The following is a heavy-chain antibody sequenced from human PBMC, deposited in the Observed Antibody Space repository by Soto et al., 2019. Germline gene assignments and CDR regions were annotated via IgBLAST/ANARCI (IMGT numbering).Heavy chain of an antibody. CDR2: VSHDGRNT. D-gene: IGHD6-19*01. CDR1: GFTFSDYA. V-gene: IGHV3-30*03. J-gene: IGHJ4*02. CDR3: ARGRRQWLVTSDFNY. Sequence: VQLVESGGGVVQPGRSLRLSCAASGFTFSDYAMHWVRQAPGKGLEWVAVVSHDGRNTHYADSVKGRFTISRDSSKNTVSLEMTSLRAEDTAVYYCARGRRQWLVTSDFNYWGQGARVTVSS.